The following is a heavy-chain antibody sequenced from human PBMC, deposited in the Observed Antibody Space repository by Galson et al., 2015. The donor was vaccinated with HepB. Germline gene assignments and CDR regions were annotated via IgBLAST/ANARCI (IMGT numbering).Heavy chain of an antibody. CDR2: ISSSSSYI. Sequence: SLRLSCAASGFTFSSYSMNWVRQAPGKGLEWVSSISSSSSYIYYADSVKGRFTISRDNSKNTLYLQMNSLRAEDTAVYYCAKDRRTAWGIAVAGQFDYWGQGTLVTVSS. CDR1: GFTFSSYS. V-gene: IGHV3-21*04. J-gene: IGHJ4*02. CDR3: AKDRRTAWGIAVAGQFDY. D-gene: IGHD6-19*01.